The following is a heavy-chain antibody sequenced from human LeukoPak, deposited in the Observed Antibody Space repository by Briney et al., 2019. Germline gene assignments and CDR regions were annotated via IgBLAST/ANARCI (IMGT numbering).Heavy chain of an antibody. J-gene: IGHJ4*02. V-gene: IGHV3-66*01. CDR1: GFTVSNNC. CDR2: IYSGGNT. Sequence: GGSLRLSCAASGFTVSNNCMSWVRQAPGKGLEWVSVIYSGGNTYFADSVKGRFSPTRDNSKNTLYLQMNSLRAEDTAVYYCARSYFYESSGYYYPDYWGQGTLVTVSS. D-gene: IGHD3-22*01. CDR3: ARSYFYESSGYYYPDY.